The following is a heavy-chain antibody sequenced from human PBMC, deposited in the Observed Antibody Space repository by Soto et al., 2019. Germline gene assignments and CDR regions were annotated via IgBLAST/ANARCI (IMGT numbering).Heavy chain of an antibody. CDR3: AKRAWGYFYFDY. CDR1: VFPFSSYA. CDR2: ISGSGDST. Sequence: GGSMKLSCAASVFPFSSYAMSWVRQAPGKGLEWVSVISGSGDSTYYADSVKGRFTISRDNSKNTLYLQMNSLRAEDTAVYYCAKRAWGYFYFDYWGQGTLVTVSS. D-gene: IGHD1-26*01. V-gene: IGHV3-23*01. J-gene: IGHJ4*02.